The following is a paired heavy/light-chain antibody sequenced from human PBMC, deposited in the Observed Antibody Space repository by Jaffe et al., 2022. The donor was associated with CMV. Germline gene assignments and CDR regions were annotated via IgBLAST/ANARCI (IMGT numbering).Light chain of an antibody. CDR2: DAS. CDR1: QSVSSY. J-gene: IGKJ2*01. Sequence: EIVLTQSPATLSLSPGERATLSCRASQSVSSYLAWYQQKPGQAPRLLIYDASNRATGIPARFSGSGSGTDFTLTISSLEPEDFAVYYCQQRSNWPRAFGQGTKLEIK. V-gene: IGKV3-11*01. CDR3: QQRSNWPRA.
Heavy chain of an antibody. CDR2: IYYSGST. J-gene: IGHJ6*03. V-gene: IGHV4-59*08. D-gene: IGHD5-12*01. Sequence: QVQLQESGPGLVKPSETLSLTCTVSGGSISSYYWSWIRQPPGKGLEWIGYIYYSGSTNYNPSLKSRVTISVDTSKNQFSLKLSSVTAADTAVYYCARSSLHGYNPFYYYYYYMDVWGKGTTVTVSS. CDR1: GGSISSYY. CDR3: ARSSLHGYNPFYYYYYYMDV.